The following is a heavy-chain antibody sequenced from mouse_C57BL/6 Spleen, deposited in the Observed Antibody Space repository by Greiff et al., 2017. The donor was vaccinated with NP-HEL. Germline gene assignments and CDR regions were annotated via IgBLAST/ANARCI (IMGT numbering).Heavy chain of an antibody. J-gene: IGHJ3*01. CDR3: AIYYDYDGPWFAY. CDR2: INPYNGGT. V-gene: IGHV1-19*01. D-gene: IGHD2-4*01. CDR1: GYTFTDYY. Sequence: EVQLQQSGPVLVKPGASVKMSCKASGYTFTDYYMNWVKQSHGKSLEWIGVINPYNGGTSYNQKFKGKATLTVDKSSSTAYMELNSLTSEDSAVYYCAIYYDYDGPWFAYWGQVTLVTVSA.